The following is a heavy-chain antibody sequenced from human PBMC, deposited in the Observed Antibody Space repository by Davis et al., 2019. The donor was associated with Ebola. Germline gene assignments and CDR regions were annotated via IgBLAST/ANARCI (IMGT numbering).Heavy chain of an antibody. J-gene: IGHJ4*02. Sequence: GESLKISCKASGYSFTSYWIGWVRQMPGKGLEWMGIIYPGDSDTRYSPSFQGQVSISVDKSISMAYLQWSSLKASDTAMYYCARHRPMSLGYRYFDFWGQGTLVTVSS. CDR2: IYPGDSDT. V-gene: IGHV5-51*01. CDR1: GYSFTSYW. CDR3: ARHRPMSLGYRYFDF. D-gene: IGHD5-12*01.